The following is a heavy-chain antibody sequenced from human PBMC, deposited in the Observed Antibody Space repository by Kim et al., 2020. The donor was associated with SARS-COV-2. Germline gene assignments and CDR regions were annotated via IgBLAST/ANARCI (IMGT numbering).Heavy chain of an antibody. Sequence: ASVKVSCKASGYTFTSYDINWVRQATGQGLEWMGWMNPNSGNTGYAQKFQGRVTMTRNTSISTAYMELSSLRSEDTAVYYCARGHPAYDSSATGFQHWGQGTLVTVSS. V-gene: IGHV1-8*01. CDR2: MNPNSGNT. J-gene: IGHJ1*01. CDR1: GYTFTSYD. D-gene: IGHD3-22*01. CDR3: ARGHPAYDSSATGFQH.